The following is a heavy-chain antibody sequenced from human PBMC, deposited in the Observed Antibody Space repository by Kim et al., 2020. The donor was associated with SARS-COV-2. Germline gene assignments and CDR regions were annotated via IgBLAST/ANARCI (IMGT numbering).Heavy chain of an antibody. Sequence: GGSLRLSCAASGFTFSSYAMSWVRQAPGKGLEWVSAISGSGGSTYYADSVKGRFTISRDNSKNTLYLQMNSLRAEDTAVYYCAKEGSHYYGSGTGPGMDVWGQGTTVTVSS. CDR3: AKEGSHYYGSGTGPGMDV. CDR2: ISGSGGST. CDR1: GFTFSSYA. J-gene: IGHJ6*02. D-gene: IGHD3-10*01. V-gene: IGHV3-23*01.